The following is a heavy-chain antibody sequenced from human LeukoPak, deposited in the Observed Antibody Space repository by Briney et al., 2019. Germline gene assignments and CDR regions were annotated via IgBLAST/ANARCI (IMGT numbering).Heavy chain of an antibody. J-gene: IGHJ4*02. CDR2: IYYSGST. CDR1: GGSISSYY. V-gene: IGHV4-59*12. Sequence: SETLSLTCTVSGGSISSYYWSWIRQPPGKGLEWIGYIYYSGSTNYNPSLKSRVTISVDTSKNQFSLKLSSVAAADTAVYYCARDRPNDYGDYVLPDYFDYWGQGTLVTVSS. D-gene: IGHD4-17*01. CDR3: ARDRPNDYGDYVLPDYFDY.